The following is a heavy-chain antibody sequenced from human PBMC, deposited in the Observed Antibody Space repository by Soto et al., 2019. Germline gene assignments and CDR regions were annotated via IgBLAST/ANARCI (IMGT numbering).Heavy chain of an antibody. Sequence: ASVKVTCKASGGTFSSYAISWVRQAPGQGLEWMGGIIPIFGTANYAQKFQGRVTITADESTSTAYMELTRLTSDDTAVYFCARAYDLVCDSWGQGTLVTVSS. V-gene: IGHV1-69*13. J-gene: IGHJ4*02. CDR2: IIPIFGTA. CDR1: GGTFSSYA. CDR3: ARAYDLVCDS. D-gene: IGHD3-3*01.